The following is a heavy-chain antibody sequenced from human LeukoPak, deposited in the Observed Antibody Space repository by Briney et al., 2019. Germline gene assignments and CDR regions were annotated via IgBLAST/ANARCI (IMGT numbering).Heavy chain of an antibody. Sequence: GGSLRLSCAASGFTFSSYAMSWVRQAPGKVLEWVSAISGSGGSTYYADSVKGRFTISRDNSKNTLYLQMNSLRAEDTAVYYCASDYYDSSGYPYYFDYWGQGTLVTVSS. V-gene: IGHV3-23*01. CDR2: ISGSGGST. J-gene: IGHJ4*02. D-gene: IGHD3-22*01. CDR3: ASDYYDSSGYPYYFDY. CDR1: GFTFSSYA.